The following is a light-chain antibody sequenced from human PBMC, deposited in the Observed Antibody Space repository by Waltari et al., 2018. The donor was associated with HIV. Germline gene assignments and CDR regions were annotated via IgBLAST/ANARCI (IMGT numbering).Light chain of an antibody. CDR1: NGKSGDYNF. V-gene: IGLV2-8*01. CDR3: CSCAGTHKL. J-gene: IGLJ2*01. Sequence: QSALTQSPSASGSPGQSTNISSTGANGKSGDYNFASWYQQPSDTPPNLIIVEVTQPPSGFPHLSSGSKSGTASFLVVSVLQPEDEATYFCCSCAGTHKLFGGGTKLTVL. CDR2: EVT.